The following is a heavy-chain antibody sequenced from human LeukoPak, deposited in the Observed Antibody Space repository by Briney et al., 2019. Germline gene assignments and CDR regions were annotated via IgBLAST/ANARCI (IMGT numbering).Heavy chain of an antibody. J-gene: IGHJ4*02. D-gene: IGHD2-21*02. CDR2: ISGSGGST. V-gene: IGHV3-23*01. Sequence: GSLRLSCAASGFTFSSYAMSWVRQAPGKGLEWVSAISGSGGSTYYADSVKGRFTISRDNSKNTLYLQMNSLRAEDTAVYYCAKDDIVVVTAILHYWGQGTLVTVSS. CDR3: AKDDIVVVTAILHY. CDR1: GFTFSSYA.